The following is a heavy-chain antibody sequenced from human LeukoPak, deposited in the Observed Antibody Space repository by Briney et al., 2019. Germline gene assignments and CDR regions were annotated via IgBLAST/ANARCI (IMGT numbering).Heavy chain of an antibody. CDR2: INGNADRT. Sequence: PGGSLRLSCAASGFTFSSYAMTWVRQVPGKGLEWVSSINGNADRTYYADSVKGRFTISRDNSKNTLFLQMNGLRDDDTAVYYCAKRYSSGWHSFDYWGQGTLVTVSS. D-gene: IGHD6-19*01. CDR1: GFTFSSYA. J-gene: IGHJ4*02. CDR3: AKRYSSGWHSFDY. V-gene: IGHV3-23*01.